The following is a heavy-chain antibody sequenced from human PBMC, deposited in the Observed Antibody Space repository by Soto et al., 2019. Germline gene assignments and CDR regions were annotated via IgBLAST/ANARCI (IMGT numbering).Heavy chain of an antibody. V-gene: IGHV3-7*01. D-gene: IGHD3-3*01. J-gene: IGHJ4*02. Sequence: EVQLVESGGGLVQPGGSLRLSCAASGFTFSTYWMSWARQAPGKGLEWVANIKEDGSEKDYVDSVKGRFTISRDNAKNSLYLQMNSLKAEDTAVYYCAREEWFFDYWGQGTLVTVSS. CDR3: AREEWFFDY. CDR1: GFTFSTYW. CDR2: IKEDGSEK.